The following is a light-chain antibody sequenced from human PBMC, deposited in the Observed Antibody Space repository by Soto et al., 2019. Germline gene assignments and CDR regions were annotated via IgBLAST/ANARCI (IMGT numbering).Light chain of an antibody. CDR1: QGISSA. CDR2: DAS. J-gene: IGKJ4*01. Sequence: AIQLTQSPSSLSASIGDRVTITCRASQGISSALAWYQQKPGKALKLLIYDASTLEGGVPSRFSGSGSGTDFTLTITSLQPEDFATYYCQQFLNYPLTFGGGTKVEIK. CDR3: QQFLNYPLT. V-gene: IGKV1D-13*01.